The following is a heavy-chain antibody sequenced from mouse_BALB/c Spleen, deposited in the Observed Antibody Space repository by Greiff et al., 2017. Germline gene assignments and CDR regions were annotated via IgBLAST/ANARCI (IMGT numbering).Heavy chain of an antibody. CDR2: INPYNGGT. D-gene: IGHD2-1*01. CDR3: ARSKQKDGNYDYAMDY. V-gene: IGHV1-18*01. Sequence: VQLQQSGPELVKPGASMKISCKASGYSFTGYTMNWVKQSHGKNLEWIGLINPYNGGTSYNQKFKGKATLTVDKSSSTAYMELLSLTSEDSAVYYCARSKQKDGNYDYAMDYWGQGTSVTVSS. J-gene: IGHJ4*01. CDR1: GYSFTGYT.